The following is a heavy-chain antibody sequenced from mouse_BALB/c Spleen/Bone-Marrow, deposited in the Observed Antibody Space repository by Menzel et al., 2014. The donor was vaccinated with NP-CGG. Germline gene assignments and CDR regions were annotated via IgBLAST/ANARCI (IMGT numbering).Heavy chain of an antibody. CDR1: GFDFSRYW. V-gene: IGHV4-2*02. CDR2: INPGSSTI. J-gene: IGHJ4*01. Sequence: EVKLMESGGGLVQPGGSLNPSCAASGFDFSRYWMSWARQAPGKGQEWIGEINPGSSTINYTPSLKDKFIISRDNAKNTLYLQMSKVRSEDTALYYCARLTAYGAMDYLGQGTTVTVSS. CDR3: ARLTAYGAMDY. D-gene: IGHD1-2*01.